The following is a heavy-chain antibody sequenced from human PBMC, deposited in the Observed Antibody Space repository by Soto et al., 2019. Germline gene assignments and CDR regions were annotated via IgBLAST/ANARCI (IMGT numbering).Heavy chain of an antibody. V-gene: IGHV1-18*01. J-gene: IGHJ4*02. CDR2: ISGYNGNT. CDR1: GYTFTKYS. Sequence: ASVKVSCKASGYTFTKYSISWVRQAPGQGLEWMGWISGYNGNTNYAQKFQGRVTMTTDTSTSTAYMELRSLRSDDTAVYYCARKKDTVVVVPATGTLDYWGQGIVVTVSS. CDR3: ARKKDTVVVVPATGTLDY. D-gene: IGHD2-15*01.